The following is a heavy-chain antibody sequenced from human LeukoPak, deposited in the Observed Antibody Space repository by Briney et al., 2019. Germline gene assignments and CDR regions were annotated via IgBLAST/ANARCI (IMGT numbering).Heavy chain of an antibody. CDR2: ISSSSTTI. D-gene: IGHD5-18*01. CDR3: ARDSSDAAMVV. CDR1: TFTFSLYS. V-gene: IGHV3-48*01. J-gene: IGHJ4*02. Sequence: GGSLRLSCAASTFTFSLYSMNWVRQAPGKGLGWVSYISSSSTTIYYADSVKGRFTNSRDNAKNSLFLQMNSLRAEDTAVYYCARDSSDAAMVVWGQGTLVTVSS.